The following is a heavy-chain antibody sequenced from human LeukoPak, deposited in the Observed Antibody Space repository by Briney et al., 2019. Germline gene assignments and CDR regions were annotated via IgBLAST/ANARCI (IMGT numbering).Heavy chain of an antibody. CDR3: ARPAASRLSYYYYMDV. CDR2: INPNSGGT. V-gene: IGHV1-2*02. D-gene: IGHD2-2*01. J-gene: IGHJ6*03. Sequence: ASVKVSCKASGYTFTGYYMHWVRQAPGQGLEWMGWINPNSGGTNYAQKFQGRVTMTRDTSISTAYMELSSLRSEDTAVYYCARPAASRLSYYYYMDVWGKGTTVTVSS. CDR1: GYTFTGYY.